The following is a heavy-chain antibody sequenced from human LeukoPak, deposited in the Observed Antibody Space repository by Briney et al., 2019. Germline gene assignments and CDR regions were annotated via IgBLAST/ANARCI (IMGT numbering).Heavy chain of an antibody. CDR2: INQDGSEK. J-gene: IGHJ3*02. D-gene: IGHD2-15*01. CDR3: ARGGSRTCSTCYSDASDI. Sequence: TGGSLRLSCAASEFMFSEYWMNWVRQAPGKGLEWVAIINQDGSEKYSVSSVKGRFTISRDNVKNSLYLQLSSLRAEDTAVYYCARGGSRTCSTCYSDASDIWGQGTMVTVSS. CDR1: EFMFSEYW. V-gene: IGHV3-7*01.